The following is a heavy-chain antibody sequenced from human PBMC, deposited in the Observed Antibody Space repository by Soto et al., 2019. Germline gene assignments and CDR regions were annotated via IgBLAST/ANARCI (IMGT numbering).Heavy chain of an antibody. CDR3: ARGCYDILTGCCD. D-gene: IGHD3-9*01. CDR2: INAGNGNT. V-gene: IGHV1-3*01. Sequence: ASVKVSCKASGYTFTSYAMHWLRQAPGQRLEWMGWINAGNGNTKYSQKFQGRVTITRDTSASTAYMELSSLRSEDTAVYYCARGCYDILTGCCDWGQGTLVTVSS. J-gene: IGHJ4*02. CDR1: GYTFTSYA.